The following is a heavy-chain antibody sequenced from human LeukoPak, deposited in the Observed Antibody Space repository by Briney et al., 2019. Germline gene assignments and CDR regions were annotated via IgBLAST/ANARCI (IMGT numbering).Heavy chain of an antibody. J-gene: IGHJ4*02. CDR1: GYTFTSYA. CDR2: INAGNGNT. Sequence: ASVKVSCKASGYTFTSYAMHWVRQAPGQRLEWMGWINAGNGNTKYSQKFQGRVTITRDTSASTAYMELSSLRSEDSAVYYCARSRAIGSGWPGNYWGQGTLVTVSS. CDR3: ARSRAIGSGWPGNY. V-gene: IGHV1-3*01. D-gene: IGHD6-19*01.